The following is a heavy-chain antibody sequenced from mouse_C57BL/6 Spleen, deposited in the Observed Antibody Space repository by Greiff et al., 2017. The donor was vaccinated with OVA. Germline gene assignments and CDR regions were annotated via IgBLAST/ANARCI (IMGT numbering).Heavy chain of an antibody. CDR1: GYTFTSYG. D-gene: IGHD2-1*01. J-gene: IGHJ2*01. CDR3: ARGDGNYGY. V-gene: IGHV1-81*01. CDR2: IYPRSGNT. Sequence: VKLQESGAELARPGASVKLSCKASGYTFTSYGISWVKQRTGQGLEWIGEIYPRSGNTYYNEKFKGKATLTADKSSSTAYMELRSLTSEDSAVYFCARGDGNYGYWGQGTTLTVSS.